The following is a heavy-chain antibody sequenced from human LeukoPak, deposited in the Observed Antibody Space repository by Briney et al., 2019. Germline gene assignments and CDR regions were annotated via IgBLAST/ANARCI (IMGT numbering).Heavy chain of an antibody. CDR2: IIPIFGTA. CDR3: ARGRQWEEQKGIFDY. J-gene: IGHJ4*02. D-gene: IGHD1-26*01. CDR1: GGTFSSYA. Sequence: SVKVSCKASGGTFSSYAISWVRQAPGPGLEWMGGIIPIFGTATYAQKFQGRVTITADESTSTAYIELSSLRSEATAVYYCARGRQWEEQKGIFDYWGQGNLVTVSS. V-gene: IGHV1-69*13.